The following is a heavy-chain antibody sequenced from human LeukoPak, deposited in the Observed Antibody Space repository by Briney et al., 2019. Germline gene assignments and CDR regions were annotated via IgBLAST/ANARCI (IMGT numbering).Heavy chain of an antibody. D-gene: IGHD6-25*01. V-gene: IGHV3-33*01. J-gene: IGHJ4*02. CDR2: IWYDGSNK. CDR3: ARDQFPQTISSGPDY. CDR1: GFTFSSYG. Sequence: GGSLRLSCAASGFTFSSYGMHWVRQAPGKGLEWVAVIWYDGSNKYYADSVKGRFTISRDNSKNTLYLQMNSLRAEDTAVYYCARDQFPQTISSGPDYWGQGTLVTVSS.